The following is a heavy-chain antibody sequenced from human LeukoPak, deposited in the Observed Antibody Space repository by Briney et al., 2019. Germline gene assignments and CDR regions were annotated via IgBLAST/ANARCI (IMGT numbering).Heavy chain of an antibody. CDR1: GFSFSDSY. CDR2: ISGSGHDI. V-gene: IGHV3-11*04. Sequence: GGSLRLSCVVSGFSFSDSYMTWIRQTPGKGLESLAYISGSGHDIYYTDSVKGRFTISRDNAKDSLYLQMNSLRAEDTAVYYCVRGRGYCSSTSCYGLFDYWGQGTLVTVSS. J-gene: IGHJ4*02. CDR3: VRGRGYCSSTSCYGLFDY. D-gene: IGHD2-2*01.